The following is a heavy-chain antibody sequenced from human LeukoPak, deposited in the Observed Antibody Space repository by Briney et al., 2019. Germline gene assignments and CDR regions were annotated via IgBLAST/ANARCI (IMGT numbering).Heavy chain of an antibody. CDR3: ASHHFPHYDILTGSAGYFDY. CDR1: GGSISSYY. V-gene: IGHV4-4*07. CDR2: IYTSGST. Sequence: SETLSLTCTVSGGSISSYYWSWIRQTAGKGLEWIGRIYTSGSTNYNPSLQSRVTMSVDTSKNQFSLILTSVTAADTAVYYCASHHFPHYDILTGSAGYFDYWGQGTLVTVSS. D-gene: IGHD3-9*01. J-gene: IGHJ4*02.